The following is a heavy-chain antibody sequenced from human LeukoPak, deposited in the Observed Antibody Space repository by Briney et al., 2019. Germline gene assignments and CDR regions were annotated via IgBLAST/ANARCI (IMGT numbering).Heavy chain of an antibody. CDR2: IKQDGSEK. D-gene: IGHD3-22*01. Sequence: GGSLRLSCAASGFTFSSYWMSWVRQAPGKGLEWVANIKQDGSEKYYVDSVKGRFTISRDNAKNSLYLQMNSLRAEDTAVYYCAREKNYYDSSGYYHNAFDIWGQGTMVTVSS. V-gene: IGHV3-7*01. J-gene: IGHJ3*02. CDR3: AREKNYYDSSGYYHNAFDI. CDR1: GFTFSSYW.